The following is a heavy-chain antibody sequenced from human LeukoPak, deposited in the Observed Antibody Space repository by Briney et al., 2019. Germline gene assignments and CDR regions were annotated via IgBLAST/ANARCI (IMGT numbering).Heavy chain of an antibody. D-gene: IGHD2-15*01. J-gene: IGHJ5*02. CDR1: GGSISSSSYY. V-gene: IGHV4-39*01. CDR2: IYYSGST. Sequence: PSETLSLTCTVSGGSISSSSYYWGWIRQPPGKGLEWIGSIYYSGSTYYNPSLKSRVTISVDTSKNQFSLKLSSVTAADTAVYYCARHEAVVGSWYKGLNWFDPWGQGTLVTVSS. CDR3: ARHEAVVGSWYKGLNWFDP.